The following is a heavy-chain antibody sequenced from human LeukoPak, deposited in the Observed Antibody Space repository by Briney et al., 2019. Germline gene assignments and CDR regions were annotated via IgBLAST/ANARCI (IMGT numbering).Heavy chain of an antibody. D-gene: IGHD3-16*01. CDR3: AREDRGTDV. V-gene: IGHV3-66*01. CDR2: LYSTDSGGRD. Sequence: GGSLRLSCAASGITVSSHFMSWVRQAPGKGLESVSLLYSTDSGGRDYHADSVRGRFTVSRDISKNTMYPQMNNLRVEDTAVYYCAREDRGTDVWGQGTLVTVSS. J-gene: IGHJ3*01. CDR1: GITVSSHF.